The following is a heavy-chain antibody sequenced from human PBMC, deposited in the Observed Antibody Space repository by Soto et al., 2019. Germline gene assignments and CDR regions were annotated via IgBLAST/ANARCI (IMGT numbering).Heavy chain of an antibody. CDR3: ARASERLAHDS. CDR1: GGSFSGYY. D-gene: IGHD3-16*01. CDR2: INHSGST. V-gene: IGHV4-34*01. Sequence: QVQLQQWGAGLLKPSETLSLTCAVYGGSFSGYYWSWIRQPPGKGLECIGEINHSGSTNYNPSLTSRVTISVDTSKNQFSLKLSSVTAADTAVYYCARASERLAHDSWGQGTMVTVSS. J-gene: IGHJ3*01.